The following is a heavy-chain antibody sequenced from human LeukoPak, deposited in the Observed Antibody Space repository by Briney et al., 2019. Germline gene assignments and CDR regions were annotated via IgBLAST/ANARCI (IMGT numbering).Heavy chain of an antibody. V-gene: IGHV2-5*01. CDR2: TYWNDDK. Sequence: SGPTLVNPTQTLTLTCTFSGFSLSTSGVGVGWIRQPPGMALEWLALTYWNDDKRYSPSLKSRLTVTKDTSKNQVVLTMTNMDPVDTATYYCAHQGITIFGVVSYYFDYWGQGALVTVSS. D-gene: IGHD3-3*01. CDR3: AHQGITIFGVVSYYFDY. J-gene: IGHJ4*02. CDR1: GFSLSTSGVG.